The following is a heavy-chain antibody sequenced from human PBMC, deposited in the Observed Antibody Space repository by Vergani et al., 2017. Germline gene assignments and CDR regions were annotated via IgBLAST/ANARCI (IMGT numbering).Heavy chain of an antibody. V-gene: IGHV3-30*18. D-gene: IGHD3-22*01. CDR3: AKDYDSSGPDY. Sequence: QVQLVESGGGVVQPGRSLRLSCAASGFTFSSYGIHWVRQAPGKGREWVAVISYDGSNTYYADSVKGRFTISRDNSKNTLYLQMNSLRAEDTAVYYCAKDYDSSGPDYWGQGTLVTVSS. CDR1: GFTFSSYG. J-gene: IGHJ4*02. CDR2: ISYDGSNT.